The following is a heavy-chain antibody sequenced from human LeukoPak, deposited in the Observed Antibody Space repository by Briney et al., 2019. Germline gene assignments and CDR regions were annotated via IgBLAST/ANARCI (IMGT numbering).Heavy chain of an antibody. V-gene: IGHV1-2*02. CDR2: INPNSGGT. D-gene: IGHD3-9*01. CDR3: ARGLRHILTGHSQLRFDP. CDR1: GYTFTGYY. J-gene: IGHJ5*02. Sequence: GASVKVSCKASGYTFTGYYMHWVRQAPGQGLEWMGWINPNSGGTNYAQKFQGRVTMTRDTSIGTAYMELSRLRSDDTAVYYCARGLRHILTGHSQLRFDPWGQGTLVTVSS.